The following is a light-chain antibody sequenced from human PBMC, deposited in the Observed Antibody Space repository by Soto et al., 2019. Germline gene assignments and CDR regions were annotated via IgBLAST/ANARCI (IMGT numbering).Light chain of an antibody. Sequence: EIVLTQSPATLSLSPGERATLSCRASQSITSYLAWYQQKPAQAPRLLIYDASNRATGIPARFRGSGSGTDFTLTISSLEPEDFAVYYCQQRSKWPPLTFGGGTKVEIK. CDR2: DAS. V-gene: IGKV3-11*01. CDR1: QSITSY. J-gene: IGKJ4*01. CDR3: QQRSKWPPLT.